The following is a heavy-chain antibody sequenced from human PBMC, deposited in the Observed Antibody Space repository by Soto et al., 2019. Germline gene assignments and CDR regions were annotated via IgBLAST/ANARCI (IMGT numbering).Heavy chain of an antibody. CDR3: ARLPNSPLHWFDP. J-gene: IGHJ5*02. Sequence: QLQLQESGPGLVKPSETLSLTCTVSGGSISSSSYYWGWIRQPPGKGLEWIGSIYYTGSTSYNPSHKSRVTISVDTSKNQCSLKLSSVTAADTAVYYCARLPNSPLHWFDPWGQGTLVTVSS. V-gene: IGHV4-39*01. CDR2: IYYTGST. D-gene: IGHD2-15*01. CDR1: GGSISSSSYY.